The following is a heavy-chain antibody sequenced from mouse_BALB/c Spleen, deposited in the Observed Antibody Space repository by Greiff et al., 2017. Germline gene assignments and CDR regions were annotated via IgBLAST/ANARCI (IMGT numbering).Heavy chain of an antibody. Sequence: QVQLQQSGPQLVRPGASVKISCKASGYSFTSYWMHWVKQRPGQGLEWIGMIDPSDSETRLNQKFKDKATLTVDKSSSTAYMQLSSPTSEDSAVYYCARDGNYGVYYFDYWGHGTTLTVSS. J-gene: IGHJ2*01. CDR1: GYSFTSYW. CDR3: ARDGNYGVYYFDY. D-gene: IGHD2-1*01. V-gene: IGHV1S127*01. CDR2: IDPSDSET.